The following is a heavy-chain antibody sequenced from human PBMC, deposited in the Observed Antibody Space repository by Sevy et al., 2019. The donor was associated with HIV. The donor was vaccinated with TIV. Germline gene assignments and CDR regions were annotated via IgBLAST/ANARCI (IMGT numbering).Heavy chain of an antibody. CDR2: IYYSGST. CDR1: GGSISSGDYY. D-gene: IGHD3-10*01. V-gene: IGHV4-30-4*02. CDR3: ASYYYGSGPSWFDP. J-gene: IGHJ5*02. Sequence: SETLSLTCTVSGGSISSGDYYWSWIRQPPGKGLEWIGYIYYSGSTYYNPSLKSRVTISLDTSKNQFSLKLSSVTAADTAVYYCASYYYGSGPSWFDPWGQGTLVTVSS.